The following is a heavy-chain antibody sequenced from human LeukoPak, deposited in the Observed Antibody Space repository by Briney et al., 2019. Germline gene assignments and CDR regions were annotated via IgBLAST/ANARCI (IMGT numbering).Heavy chain of an antibody. D-gene: IGHD2-21*01. CDR2: MYDSGNT. Sequence: SSETLSLTCSVSGDSISSSNYFWGWIRQPPGKGLEWIGSMYDSGNTYYNPSLKSRVTISKDTSKNQFSLSLSSVTAADTAVYYCARITFVVEGYGMDVWGQGTTVTVSS. J-gene: IGHJ6*02. V-gene: IGHV4-39*07. CDR3: ARITFVVEGYGMDV. CDR1: GDSISSSNYF.